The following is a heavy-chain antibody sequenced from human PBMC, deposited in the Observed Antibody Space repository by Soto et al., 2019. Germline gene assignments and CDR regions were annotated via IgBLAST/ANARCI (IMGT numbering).Heavy chain of an antibody. J-gene: IGHJ4*02. CDR3: ATGGNLTYYDFWSGAYFDY. CDR2: IYHSGST. D-gene: IGHD3-3*01. V-gene: IGHV4-4*02. CDR1: SGSISSSNW. Sequence: SETLSLTCAVSSGSISSSNWWSWVRQPPGKGLEWIGEIYHSGSTNYNPSLKSRVTISVDKSKNQFSLKLSSVTAADTAVYYCATGGNLTYYDFWSGAYFDYWGQGTLVTVSS.